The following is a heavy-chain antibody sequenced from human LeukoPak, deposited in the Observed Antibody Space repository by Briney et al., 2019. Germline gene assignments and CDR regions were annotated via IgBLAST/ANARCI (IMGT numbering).Heavy chain of an antibody. D-gene: IGHD1-26*01. J-gene: IGHJ4*02. V-gene: IGHV1-2*02. CDR2: IDPNSGGS. Sequence: ASVKVSCKTSGYTFTGYYIHWVRQAPGQGLEWMGWIDPNSGGSNSAQKFQGRVTMTRDTSISTVYVELSRLRSDDTAVYYCARDMDSGPDFFDYWGLGTLVTVSS. CDR1: GYTFTGYY. CDR3: ARDMDSGPDFFDY.